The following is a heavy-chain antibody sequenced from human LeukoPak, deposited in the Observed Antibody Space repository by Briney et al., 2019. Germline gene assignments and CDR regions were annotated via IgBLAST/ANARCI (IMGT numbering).Heavy chain of an antibody. Sequence: PGGSLRLSCAASGFTFSSYGMHRVRQAPGKGLEWVAVISYDGSNKYYADSVKGRFTISRDNSKNTLYLQMNSLRAEDTAVYYCAKVSRERITMIVPPDYWGQGTLVTVSS. J-gene: IGHJ4*02. V-gene: IGHV3-30*18. CDR2: ISYDGSNK. D-gene: IGHD3-22*01. CDR1: GFTFSSYG. CDR3: AKVSRERITMIVPPDY.